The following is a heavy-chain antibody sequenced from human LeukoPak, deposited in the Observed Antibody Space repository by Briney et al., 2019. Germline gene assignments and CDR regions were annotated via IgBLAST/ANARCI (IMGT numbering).Heavy chain of an antibody. Sequence: GGSLRLSCAASGFTFSSYGMHWVRQAPGKGLEWVAFIRYDGSNKYYADSVKGRFTISRDNAKNSLYLQMNSLRAEDTAVYYCARVQTLPNYFDYWGQGTLVTVSS. V-gene: IGHV3-30*02. J-gene: IGHJ4*02. CDR3: ARVQTLPNYFDY. D-gene: IGHD2-2*01. CDR1: GFTFSSYG. CDR2: IRYDGSNK.